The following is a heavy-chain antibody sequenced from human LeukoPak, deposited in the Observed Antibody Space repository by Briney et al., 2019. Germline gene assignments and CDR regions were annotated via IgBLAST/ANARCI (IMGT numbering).Heavy chain of an antibody. Sequence: ASVTVSCKASGYTDTTYGITWVRRAPGQGLEWMGWISAYNGNTNYAQKLQGRVTMTTDTSTSTAYMELRSLRSDDTAFYYCARGSYGDYDGWFDPWGQGTLVTVSS. J-gene: IGHJ5*02. V-gene: IGHV1-18*01. D-gene: IGHD5-12*01. CDR1: GYTDTTYG. CDR3: ARGSYGDYDGWFDP. CDR2: ISAYNGNT.